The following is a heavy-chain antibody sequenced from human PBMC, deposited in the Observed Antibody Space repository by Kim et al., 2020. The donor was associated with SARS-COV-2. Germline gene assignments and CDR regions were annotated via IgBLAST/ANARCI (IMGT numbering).Heavy chain of an antibody. Sequence: YYADAVKGRFTTSRDNPKSRVVLHMNSLRAEDTAIYYCAKNYGASVSYDFWGQGTLVTVSS. V-gene: IGHV3-23*05. CDR3: AKNYGASVSYDF. D-gene: IGHD4-17*01. J-gene: IGHJ4*02.